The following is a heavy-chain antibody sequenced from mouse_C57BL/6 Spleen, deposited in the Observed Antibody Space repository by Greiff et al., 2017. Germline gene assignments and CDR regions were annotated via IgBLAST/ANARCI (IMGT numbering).Heavy chain of an antibody. V-gene: IGHV1-5*01. CDR2: IYPGNSDT. J-gene: IGHJ4*01. CDR3: TRKEYDGDYYAMDY. CDR1: GYTFTSYW. Sequence: EVQLQESGTVLARPGASVKMSCKTSGYTFTSYWMHWVKQRPGQGLEWIGAIYPGNSDTSYNQKFKSKAQLTAVTSASTAYMELSSLTNEDSAVYYCTRKEYDGDYYAMDYWGQGTSVTVSS. D-gene: IGHD2-14*01.